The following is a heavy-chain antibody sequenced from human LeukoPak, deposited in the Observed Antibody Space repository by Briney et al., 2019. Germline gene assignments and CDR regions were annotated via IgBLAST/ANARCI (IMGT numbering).Heavy chain of an antibody. CDR2: VSDSGGRT. CDR3: AKDPYYYDGSGYYYEYFHS. CDR1: GFTFSSYA. D-gene: IGHD3-22*01. J-gene: IGHJ1*01. Sequence: PGGSLRLSCAASGFTFSSYAMSWVRQAPGKGLEWVSSVSDSGGRTFYADSKKGRFTISRDNSKNTLFLQMNSLRADDTAVYYCAKDPYYYDGSGYYYEYFHSWGQGTLVTVSS. V-gene: IGHV3-23*01.